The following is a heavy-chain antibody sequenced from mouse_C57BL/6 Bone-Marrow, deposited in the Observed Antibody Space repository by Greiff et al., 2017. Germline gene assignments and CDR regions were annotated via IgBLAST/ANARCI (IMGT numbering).Heavy chain of an antibody. CDR3: ARIFLLTPMDY. Sequence: QVQLKESGPGILQPSQTLSLTCSFSGFSLSTSGMSVGWIRQPSGKGLEWLAHIWWNDDKYYNPALKSRLTIFKDTSNNQVFLKIASVVTADTATYDCARIFLLTPMDYWGQGTSVTVSS. CDR1: GFSLSTSGMS. J-gene: IGHJ4*01. CDR2: IWWNDDK. D-gene: IGHD2-1*01. V-gene: IGHV8-8*01.